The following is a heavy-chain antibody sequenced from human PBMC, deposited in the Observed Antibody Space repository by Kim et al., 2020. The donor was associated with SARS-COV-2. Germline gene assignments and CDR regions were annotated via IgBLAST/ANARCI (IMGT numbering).Heavy chain of an antibody. CDR2: INTNTGNP. Sequence: ASVKVSCKASGYTFTSYAMNWVRQAPGQGLEWMGWINTNTGNPTYAQGFTGRFVFSLDTSVSTAYLQISSLKAEDTAVYYCARDRATLPRFSPNIGFDIWGQGTMVTVSS. J-gene: IGHJ3*02. V-gene: IGHV7-4-1*02. CDR1: GYTFTSYA. CDR3: ARDRATLPRFSPNIGFDI. D-gene: IGHD5-12*01.